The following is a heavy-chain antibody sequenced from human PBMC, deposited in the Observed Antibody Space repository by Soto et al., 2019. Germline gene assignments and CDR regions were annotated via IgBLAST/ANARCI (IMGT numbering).Heavy chain of an antibody. J-gene: IGHJ6*03. D-gene: IGHD7-27*01. CDR2: ISYDGSNK. CDR1: GFTFSSYG. CDR3: ARDLSWGSNWYYYMDV. V-gene: IGHV3-30*03. Sequence: GGSLRLSCAASGFTFSSYGMHWVRQAPGKGLEWVAVISYDGSNKYYADSVKGRFTISRDNARNSLYLQMNSLRAEDTAVYYCARDLSWGSNWYYYMDVWGKGTTVTVSS.